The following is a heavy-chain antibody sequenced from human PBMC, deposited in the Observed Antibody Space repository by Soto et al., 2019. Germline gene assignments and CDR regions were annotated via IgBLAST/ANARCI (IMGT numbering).Heavy chain of an antibody. D-gene: IGHD4-17*01. V-gene: IGHV3-48*02. J-gene: IGHJ4*02. CDR2: ISGTGSTV. CDR1: GFTFTSYS. CDR3: ARDHYGDYYFDY. Sequence: EVQLVESGGGLVQPGGSLRLSCAASGFTFTSYSINWVRQAPGKGLEWVSYISGTGSTVYYADSVKGRFTISRDNAKNSLYLHIDSLRDEDTAVYYCARDHYGDYYFDYWGQGTLVTVSS.